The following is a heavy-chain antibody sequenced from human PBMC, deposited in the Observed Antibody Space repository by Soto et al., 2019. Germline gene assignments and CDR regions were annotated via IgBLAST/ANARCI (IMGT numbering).Heavy chain of an antibody. D-gene: IGHD2-21*01. CDR3: ARDLAYGIPDY. Sequence: QVQLVQSGAEVKKPGASVKVSCKASGYTFSSYAMHWVRQAPGQRLEWMGWINAGNGNTKYSQKFQGRVTITRDTSESTAYMELSSLRSEDTAVYYCARDLAYGIPDYWGQGTLVTVSS. J-gene: IGHJ4*02. V-gene: IGHV1-3*01. CDR2: INAGNGNT. CDR1: GYTFSSYA.